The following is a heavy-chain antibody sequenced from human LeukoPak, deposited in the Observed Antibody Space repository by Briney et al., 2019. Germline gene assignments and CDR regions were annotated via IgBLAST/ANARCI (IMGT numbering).Heavy chain of an antibody. V-gene: IGHV1-69*04. CDR1: GGTFSSYA. D-gene: IGHD2-15*01. CDR3: ARAARYCSGGSCYSWFDP. Sequence: ASVKVSCKASGGTFSSYAISWVRQAPGQGLEWMGRIIPILGIANYAQKFQGRVTITADKSTSTAYMELSSLRSEDTAVYYCARAARYCSGGSCYSWFDPWGQGTLVTVSS. CDR2: IIPILGIA. J-gene: IGHJ5*02.